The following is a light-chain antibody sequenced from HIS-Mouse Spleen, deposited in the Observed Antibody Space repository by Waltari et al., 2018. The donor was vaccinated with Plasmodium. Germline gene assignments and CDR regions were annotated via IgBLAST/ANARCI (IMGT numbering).Light chain of an antibody. J-gene: IGLJ2*01. V-gene: IGLV2-23*03. CDR3: CSYAGSSTFVV. Sequence: QSALTQPASVSGSPGQSITISCTGTRSDVWSYNLFSWYQQHPGKAPKLMIYEGSKRPSGVSNRFSGSKSGNTASLTISGLQAEDEADYYCCSYAGSSTFVVFGGGTKLTVL. CDR1: RSDVWSYNL. CDR2: EGS.